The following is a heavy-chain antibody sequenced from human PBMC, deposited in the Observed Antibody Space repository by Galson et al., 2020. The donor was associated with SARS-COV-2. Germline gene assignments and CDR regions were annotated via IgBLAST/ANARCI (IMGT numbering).Heavy chain of an antibody. V-gene: IGHV5-51*01. CDR3: ARHGASSGWYEGIDY. Sequence: GESLKISCRTSGYSFTNYWIGWVRQMPGKGLEWMGIIYPDDSYTIYSPSFQGQVTISADKSITTAFLQWSSLKASDTAIYYCARHGASSGWYEGIDYWGQGTLVTVSS. CDR1: GYSFTNYW. J-gene: IGHJ4*02. CDR2: IYPDDSYT. D-gene: IGHD6-19*01.